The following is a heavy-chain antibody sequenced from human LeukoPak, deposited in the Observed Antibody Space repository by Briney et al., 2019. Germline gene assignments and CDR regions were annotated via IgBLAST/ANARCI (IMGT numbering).Heavy chain of an antibody. CDR3: ARDVGTALVTGDY. D-gene: IGHD5-18*01. J-gene: IGHJ4*02. Sequence: SETLSLTCTVSGGSISSNTYYWSWIRQPAGKGLEWIGRIYTSGSTNYSPSLKSRVTISVDTSKNRFSLKLNSVTAADTAVYYCARDVGTALVTGDYWGQGTLVTVSS. CDR2: IYTSGST. V-gene: IGHV4-61*02. CDR1: GGSISSNTYY.